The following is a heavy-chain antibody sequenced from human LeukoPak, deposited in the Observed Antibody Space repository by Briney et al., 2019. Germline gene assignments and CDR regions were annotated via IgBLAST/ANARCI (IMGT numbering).Heavy chain of an antibody. CDR1: GFTFSSHG. V-gene: IGHV3-33*06. D-gene: IGHD3-22*01. CDR2: IWYDESNK. Sequence: GRSLRLSCAASGFTFSSHGMHWVRQAPGKGLEWVAVIWYDESNKYYADSVKGRFTISRDNSKNTLYLQMNSLRAEDTAVYYCAKDRGYYDSSGYYPDYWGQGTLVTVSS. J-gene: IGHJ4*02. CDR3: AKDRGYYDSSGYYPDY.